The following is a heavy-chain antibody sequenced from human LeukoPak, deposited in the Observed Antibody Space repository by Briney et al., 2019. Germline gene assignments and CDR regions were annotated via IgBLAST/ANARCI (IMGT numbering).Heavy chain of an antibody. V-gene: IGHV4-34*01. J-gene: IGHJ4*02. CDR3: AREDCSSTSCYFDY. CDR2: INHSGST. D-gene: IGHD2-2*01. CDR1: GGSFSGYY. Sequence: SETLSLTCAVYGGSFSGYYWSWIRQPPGKGLEWIGEINHSGSTNYNPSLKSRVTISVDTSKNQFSLKLSSVTAADTAVYYCAREDCSSTSCYFDYWGQGTLVTVSS.